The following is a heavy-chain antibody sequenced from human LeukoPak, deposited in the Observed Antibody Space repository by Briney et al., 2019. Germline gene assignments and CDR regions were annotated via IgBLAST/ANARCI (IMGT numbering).Heavy chain of an antibody. Sequence: GRSLRLSCAASGFTFDDYAMHWVRQAPGKGLEWVAVIWYDGSNKYYADSVKGRFTISRDNSKNTLYLQMNSLRAEDTAVYYCARDGARGYSYGSIWGQGTMVTVSS. V-gene: IGHV3-33*08. CDR3: ARDGARGYSYGSI. CDR2: IWYDGSNK. D-gene: IGHD5-18*01. J-gene: IGHJ3*02. CDR1: GFTFDDYA.